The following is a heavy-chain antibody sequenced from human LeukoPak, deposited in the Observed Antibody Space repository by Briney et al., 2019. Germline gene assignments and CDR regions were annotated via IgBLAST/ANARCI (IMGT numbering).Heavy chain of an antibody. Sequence: SETLSLTCIVSGGSINNYYWSWIRQPAGKGLEWIGRIYTGGTTNYNPSLKRRVTISADTSKNQFSLRLSSVTAADTAVYYCARDPNSALWGQGTLVTVSS. CDR2: IYTGGTT. CDR3: ARDPNSAL. CDR1: GGSINNYY. J-gene: IGHJ4*02. D-gene: IGHD4-23*01. V-gene: IGHV4-4*07.